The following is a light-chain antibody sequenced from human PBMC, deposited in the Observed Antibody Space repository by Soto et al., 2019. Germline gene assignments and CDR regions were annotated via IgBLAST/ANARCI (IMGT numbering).Light chain of an antibody. V-gene: IGKV4-1*01. CDR1: QSVLYSSNNKNY. Sequence: DIVMTQSPDSLAVSLGERATINCKSSQSVLYSSNNKNYLAWYQQKPGQPLKLLIYWASIRESGVPDRFSGSGSGTDFTLNISTLQAEDGAVYHCQQYYSTPQTFGQGTRVEIK. CDR2: WAS. J-gene: IGKJ1*01. CDR3: QQYYSTPQT.